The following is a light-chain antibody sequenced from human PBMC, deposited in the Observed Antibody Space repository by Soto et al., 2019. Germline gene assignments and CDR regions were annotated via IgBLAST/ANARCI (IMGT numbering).Light chain of an antibody. V-gene: IGKV3-15*01. CDR3: QQYHNWPPYT. Sequence: EIVMTQSPATLSVSPGERATLSCRASQSVSSNLAWYQKKPGQAPRLLIYGASTRATGIPARFSGSGSGTEFTLTISSLHPEDFAVYYCQQYHNWPPYTFGQGTKLEIK. CDR2: GAS. J-gene: IGKJ2*01. CDR1: QSVSSN.